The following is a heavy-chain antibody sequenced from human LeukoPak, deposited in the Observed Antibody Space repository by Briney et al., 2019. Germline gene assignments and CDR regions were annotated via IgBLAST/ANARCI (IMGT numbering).Heavy chain of an antibody. CDR2: ISGDGHQT. CDR1: GYTFSRFA. CDR3: AKDANYYDSSGYLIPFDY. J-gene: IGHJ4*02. D-gene: IGHD3-22*01. Sequence: GGSRRLSCSASGYTFSRFAMAWVRQLPGRGLEWVSSISGDGHQTYYAESVKGRFSVSRDNSKNILYLQMDSLRADDSALYYCAKDANYYDSSGYLIPFDYWGQGTLVTVSS. V-gene: IGHV3-23*01.